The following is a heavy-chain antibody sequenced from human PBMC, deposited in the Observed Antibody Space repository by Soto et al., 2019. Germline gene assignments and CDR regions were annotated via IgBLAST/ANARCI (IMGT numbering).Heavy chain of an antibody. V-gene: IGHV3-33*01. CDR3: ARGGSSSRYLPFDY. CDR1: GFTFSSYG. D-gene: IGHD6-13*01. CDR2: IWYDGSNK. J-gene: IGHJ4*02. Sequence: QVQLVESGGGVVQPGRSLRLSCAASGFTFSSYGMHWVRQAPGKGLEWVAVIWYDGSNKYYADSVKGRFTISRDNSKNTLYLQMNSLRAEDTAVYYCARGGSSSRYLPFDYWGQGTLVTVSS.